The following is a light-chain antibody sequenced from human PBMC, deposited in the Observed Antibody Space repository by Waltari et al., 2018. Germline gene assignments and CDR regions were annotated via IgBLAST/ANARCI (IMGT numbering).Light chain of an antibody. V-gene: IGLV1-44*01. CDR2: TNN. CDR1: SSNIRTNT. J-gene: IGLJ3*02. CDR3: ATWDDSLTGPV. Sequence: QSVLTQPPSASGTPGQRVIISCSGGSSNIRTNTVTWYQQPPGTAPKLLIYTNNHRPSGVPDRFSGSKSGTSASLAISGLQSEDEADYYCATWDDSLTGPVFGGGTKLTVL.